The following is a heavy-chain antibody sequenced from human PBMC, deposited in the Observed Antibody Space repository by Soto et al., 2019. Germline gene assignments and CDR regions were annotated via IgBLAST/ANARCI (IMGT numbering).Heavy chain of an antibody. V-gene: IGHV1-69*08. J-gene: IGHJ6*02. CDR2: IIPVLGTT. CDR3: ARRRYCGYDCYHKHYYGMDV. Sequence: QVQLVQSGAEVKKPGSSVKISCRASGDTFSSYTVNWLRQAPGRGLEWMGRIIPVLGTTDYAQTFRGRLSITADKSANTVNVELGSLRSEDTAVYYCARRRYCGYDCYHKHYYGMDVWGQGTTVTVAS. D-gene: IGHD2-21*01. CDR1: GDTFSSYT.